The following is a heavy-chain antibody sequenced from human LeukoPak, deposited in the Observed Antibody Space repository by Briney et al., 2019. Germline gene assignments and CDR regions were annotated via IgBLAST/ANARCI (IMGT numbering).Heavy chain of an antibody. Sequence: SETLSLTCTVSGGSISSDYWSWIRQPPGKGLEWIGYIYYRGSTNYNPSLKSRVTISADTSKNQFSLKVSSVTAADTAVYYCARLSGYSSGHYYSDYWGQGTLVTVSS. CDR1: GGSISSDY. CDR3: ARLSGYSSGHYYSDY. J-gene: IGHJ4*02. CDR2: IYYRGST. V-gene: IGHV4-59*01. D-gene: IGHD3-22*01.